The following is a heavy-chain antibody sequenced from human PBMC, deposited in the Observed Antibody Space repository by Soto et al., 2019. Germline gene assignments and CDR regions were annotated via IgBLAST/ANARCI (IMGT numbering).Heavy chain of an antibody. V-gene: IGHV6-1*01. D-gene: IGHD6-6*01. CDR2: TYYRSKWYN. J-gene: IGHJ2*01. CDR3: ARAHLIAPRLMWYIDL. CDR1: GDSVSSDSAS. Sequence: QTLSLTCAISGDSVSSDSASWHWIRQSPSRGLEWLGRTYYRSKWYNDYALSLKSRIAISPDTSKNQLSLQLNSVTPEDTAVYYCARAHLIAPRLMWYIDLWGRGTLVTVSS.